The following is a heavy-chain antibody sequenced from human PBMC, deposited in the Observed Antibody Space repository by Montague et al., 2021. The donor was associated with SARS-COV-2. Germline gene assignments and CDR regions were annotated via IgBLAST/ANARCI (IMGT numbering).Heavy chain of an antibody. V-gene: IGHV6-1*01. CDR2: TYYRSKWYN. J-gene: IGHJ4*02. CDR1: GDSVAITSVG. D-gene: IGHD4-23*01. CDR3: ARAPGPGDGGNGNFEY. Sequence: CAISGDSVAITSVGRRWERQSPAGRLGWLGRTYYRSKWYNNYAASVRSRITIDPDTSKNQFSLHLNSVTPEDTAVYYCARAPGPGDGGNGNFEYWGQGSLVTFSS.